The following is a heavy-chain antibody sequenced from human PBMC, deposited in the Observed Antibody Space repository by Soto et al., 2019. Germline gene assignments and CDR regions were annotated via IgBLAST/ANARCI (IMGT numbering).Heavy chain of an antibody. D-gene: IGHD5-12*01. CDR3: ANDIHPGRDTYHYGADY. CDR2: ISYDRSRK. V-gene: IGHV3-30*18. CDR1: GFIFSNYG. Sequence: QVQLVESGGGVVQPGTSLTLSCSASGFIFSNYGMHWVRQAPGKGLEWVSIISYDRSRKHYIDSVKGRFTISRDNSKNTLDLQMTSLRAEDTAVYYCANDIHPGRDTYHYGADYWGQGTLVAVSS. J-gene: IGHJ4*02.